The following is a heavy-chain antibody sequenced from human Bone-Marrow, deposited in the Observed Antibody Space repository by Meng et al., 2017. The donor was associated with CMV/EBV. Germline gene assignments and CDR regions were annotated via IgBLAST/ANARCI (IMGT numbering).Heavy chain of an antibody. CDR3: ARWAGYCSSTSCYLWAYYYYYGMDV. D-gene: IGHD2-2*01. Sequence: GGSLRLSCAASGFTFSSYGMHWVRQAPGKGLEWVANIKQDGSEKYYVDSVKGRFTISRDNAKNSLYLEMNSLRAEDTAVYYCARWAGYCSSTSCYLWAYYYYYGMDVWGQGTTVTGSS. J-gene: IGHJ6*01. CDR1: GFTFSSYG. CDR2: IKQDGSEK. V-gene: IGHV3-7*01.